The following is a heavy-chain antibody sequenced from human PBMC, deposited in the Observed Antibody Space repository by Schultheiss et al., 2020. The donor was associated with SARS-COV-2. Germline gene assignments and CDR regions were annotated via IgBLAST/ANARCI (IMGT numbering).Heavy chain of an antibody. J-gene: IGHJ4*02. CDR1: GFTFSNAW. CDR3: TSSSWYLYFDY. Sequence: GGSLRLSCAASGFTFSNAWMSWVRQAPGKGLEWVGRIKSKTDGGTTDYAAPVKGRFTISRDDSKSIAYLQMNSLKTEDTAVYYCTSSSWYLYFDYWGQGTLVTVSS. D-gene: IGHD6-13*01. V-gene: IGHV3-15*01. CDR2: IKSKTDGGTT.